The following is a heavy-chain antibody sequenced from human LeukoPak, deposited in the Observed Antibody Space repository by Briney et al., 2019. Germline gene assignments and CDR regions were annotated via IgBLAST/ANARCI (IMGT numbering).Heavy chain of an antibody. CDR1: GVTFSDYA. V-gene: IGHV1-69*10. CDR2: FIPILDTA. CDR3: AGIPVFGVVLHQEPV. D-gene: IGHD3-3*01. Sequence: ASVKVSCKASGVTFSDYALNWVRQAPGQGLEWMGVFIPILDTANSTQKFQGRLTITADISTNTVYMELSSLRFDDMAVYFCAGIPVFGVVLHQEPVWGKGTTVTVSS. J-gene: IGHJ6*03.